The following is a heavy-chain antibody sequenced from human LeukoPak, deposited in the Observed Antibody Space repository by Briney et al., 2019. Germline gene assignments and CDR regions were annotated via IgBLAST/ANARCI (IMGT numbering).Heavy chain of an antibody. CDR2: IGPTGSDR. CDR1: GLTFSTSG. Sequence: GGSLRLFCTASGLTFSTSGFNWVRQAPGKGLEWVASIGPTGSDRYHADSIKGRFTISRDNANNFLYLQMNSLRAEDTAVYYCATETNGRHYDYWGQGTLLTVSS. J-gene: IGHJ4*02. D-gene: IGHD1-14*01. V-gene: IGHV3-21*06. CDR3: ATETNGRHYDY.